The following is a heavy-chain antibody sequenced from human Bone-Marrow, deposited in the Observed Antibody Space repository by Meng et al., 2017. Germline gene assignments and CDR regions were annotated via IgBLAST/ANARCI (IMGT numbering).Heavy chain of an antibody. CDR3: ARVGCSSTSCYGEFDY. J-gene: IGHJ4*02. D-gene: IGHD2-2*01. V-gene: IGHV3-74*01. Sequence: GSLKISCAAPGFIFSNYWMHWVRQAPGKGLVWVSRINGDGRSTSYADSVKGRFTISRDNAKNTVYLHMNSLRAEDTGVYYCARVGCSSTSCYGEFDYWGQGTLVTVSS. CDR1: GFIFSNYW. CDR2: INGDGRST.